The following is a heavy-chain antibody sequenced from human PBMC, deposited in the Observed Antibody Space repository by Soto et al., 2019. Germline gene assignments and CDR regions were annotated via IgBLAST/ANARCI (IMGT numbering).Heavy chain of an antibody. CDR1: GGSISSGGYS. CDR2: IYHSGST. J-gene: IGHJ4*02. D-gene: IGHD2-15*01. CDR3: SVVIAARPLGY. Sequence: QLQLQESGSGLVKPSQTLSLTCAVSGGSISSGGYSWSWIRQPPGKGLEWIGYIYHSGSTYYNPSLKSRATISVDTSNNPFSLRLSSVTAADTAVYYCSVVIAARPLGYWGQGTLVTVSS. V-gene: IGHV4-30-2*01.